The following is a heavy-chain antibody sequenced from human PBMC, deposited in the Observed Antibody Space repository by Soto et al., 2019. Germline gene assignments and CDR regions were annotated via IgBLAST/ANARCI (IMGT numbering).Heavy chain of an antibody. CDR1: GGSMGGSQW. CDR2: THHSGNT. CDR3: ARDADFGSGDSTFWAFDL. Sequence: QVQLQESGPGLVKPSGTLSLACAVSGGSMGGSQWWAWVRQPPGKGLEWIAETHHSGNTNYNPSLKSRVSISLATSKNHLSLSFISVTAADADVYYCARDADFGSGDSTFWAFDLGGQGTVVTVSS. V-gene: IGHV4-4*02. J-gene: IGHJ3*01. D-gene: IGHD3-10*01.